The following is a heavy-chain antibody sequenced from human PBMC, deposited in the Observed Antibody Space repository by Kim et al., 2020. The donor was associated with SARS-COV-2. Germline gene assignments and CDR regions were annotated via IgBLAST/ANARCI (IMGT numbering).Heavy chain of an antibody. J-gene: IGHJ4*02. CDR3: ARGRHYSGYDSFDY. CDR1: GFTFSSYA. D-gene: IGHD5-12*01. CDR2: ISSNGGST. Sequence: GGSLRLSCAASGFTFSSYAMHWVRQAPGKGLEYVSAISSNGGSTYYANSLKGRFTISRDNSKNTLYLQMGSLRAEDMAVYYCARGRHYSGYDSFDYWGQG. V-gene: IGHV3-64*01.